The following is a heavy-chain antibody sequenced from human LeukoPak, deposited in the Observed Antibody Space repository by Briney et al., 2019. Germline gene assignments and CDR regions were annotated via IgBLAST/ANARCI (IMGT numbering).Heavy chain of an antibody. CDR3: ASVRIMSGYEWAY. J-gene: IGHJ4*02. Sequence: GASVKVSCKASGYTFTSYDINWVRQATGQGLEWMGWMNPNSGNTGYAQKFQGRVTMTRNTSISTAYMELSSLRSEDTAVYYCASVRIMSGYEWAYWGQGTLVTVSS. CDR1: GYTFTSYD. V-gene: IGHV1-8*01. CDR2: MNPNSGNT. D-gene: IGHD5-12*01.